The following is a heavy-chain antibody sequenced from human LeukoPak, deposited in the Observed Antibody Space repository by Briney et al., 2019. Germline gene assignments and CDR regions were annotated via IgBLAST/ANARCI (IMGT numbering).Heavy chain of an antibody. D-gene: IGHD6-13*01. CDR2: ISWNSGSI. J-gene: IGHJ4*02. CDR1: GFTFDDYA. V-gene: IGHV3-9*01. CDR3: ARGDIAAALEFDY. Sequence: PGRSLRLSCAASGFTFDDYAMHWVRQAPGKGLEWVSGISWNSGSIGYADSVKGRFTISRDNAKNSLYLQMNSLRAEDTAVYYCARGDIAAALEFDYWGQGTLVTVSS.